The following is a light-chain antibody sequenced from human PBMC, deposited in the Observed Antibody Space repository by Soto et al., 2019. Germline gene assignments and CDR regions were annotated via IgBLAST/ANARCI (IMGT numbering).Light chain of an antibody. CDR2: GAV. V-gene: IGKV1-27*01. Sequence: DIQMTQSPSSLSASLGDRVTITCRASQGIANYLAWYQHKPGKVPNLLIYGAVTLQSGVPSPFSGSGSGTDFSLTISSLQAEDVATYYCQNYHSAPFTFGPGTKVHIK. CDR3: QNYHSAPFT. CDR1: QGIANY. J-gene: IGKJ3*01.